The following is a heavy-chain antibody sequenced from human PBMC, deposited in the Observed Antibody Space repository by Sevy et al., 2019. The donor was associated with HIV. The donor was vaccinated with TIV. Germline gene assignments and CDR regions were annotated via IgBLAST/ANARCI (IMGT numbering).Heavy chain of an antibody. CDR1: GGSVSSGSYY. CDR3: ASAGRFLEWLSANYYYGMDV. D-gene: IGHD3-3*01. Sequence: SEILSLTCTVSGGSVSSGSYYWSWIRQPPGKGLEWIGYIYYSGSTNYNPSLKSRVTISVDTSKNQFSLKLSSVTAADTAVYYCASAGRFLEWLSANYYYGMDVWGQGTTVTVSS. V-gene: IGHV4-61*01. CDR2: IYYSGST. J-gene: IGHJ6*02.